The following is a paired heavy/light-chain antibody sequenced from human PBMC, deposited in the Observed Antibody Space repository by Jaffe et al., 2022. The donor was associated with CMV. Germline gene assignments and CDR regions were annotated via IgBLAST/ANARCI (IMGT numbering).Light chain of an antibody. CDR1: QSVSTNS. Sequence: EIVLTESPVTLSLSPGERATLSCRTSQSVSTNSLAWYQHRPGQPPRLLIYAASRRATGIPDRFSASGSGTDFTLTISSLEPEDFAVYYCQHSDSSSWTFGRGTRVEIK. V-gene: IGKV3-20*01. CDR2: AAS. J-gene: IGKJ1*01. CDR3: QHSDSSSWT.
Heavy chain of an antibody. Sequence: EVQLVESGGGLVQPGGSLRLSCAAPDFALGSYSMSWVRQAPGKGLEWVSLIDTTGYNTYYPNSVKGRFTVSRDHSKNMVYLQLRSLRAEDTAVYYCVKGGSSWLYFDSWGQGTLVTVSS. CDR3: VKGGSSWLYFDS. D-gene: IGHD6-13*01. V-gene: IGHV3-23*05. CDR2: IDTTGYNT. CDR1: DFALGSYS. J-gene: IGHJ4*02.